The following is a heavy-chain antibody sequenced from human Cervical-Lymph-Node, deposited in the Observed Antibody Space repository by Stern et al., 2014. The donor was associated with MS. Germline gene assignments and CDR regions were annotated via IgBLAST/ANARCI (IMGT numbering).Heavy chain of an antibody. Sequence: EVQLEESGGGLVQPGGSLRLSCAASGFTFSSYDMHWVRQATGKGLEWVSAIGTAGDTYYPGSVKGRFTISRENAKNSLYLQMNSLRAGDTAVYYCARGRGQLAYYFDYWGQGTLVTVSS. CDR3: ARGRGQLAYYFDY. J-gene: IGHJ4*02. V-gene: IGHV3-13*01. D-gene: IGHD2-2*01. CDR1: GFTFSSYD. CDR2: IGTAGDT.